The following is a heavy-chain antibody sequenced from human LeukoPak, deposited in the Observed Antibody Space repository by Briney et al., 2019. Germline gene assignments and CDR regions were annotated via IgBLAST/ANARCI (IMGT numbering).Heavy chain of an antibody. D-gene: IGHD1-14*01. V-gene: IGHV3-53*01. Sequence: GGSLRLSCAASGFTFSSSAMSWVRQVPGKGLEWVSVIYTGGSTYYADSVKGRFTISRDNSKNTLYLQVNSLRVEDTAVYYCARGFNRGFDPWGQGTLVIVSS. CDR3: ARGFNRGFDP. CDR1: GFTFSSSA. CDR2: IYTGGST. J-gene: IGHJ5*02.